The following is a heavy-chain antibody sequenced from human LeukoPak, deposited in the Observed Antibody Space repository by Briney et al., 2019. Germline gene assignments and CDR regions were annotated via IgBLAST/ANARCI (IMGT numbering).Heavy chain of an antibody. J-gene: IGHJ4*02. CDR3: ARDRSGSYFVY. Sequence: GGSLRLSCAASGFTFSSYGMHWVRQAPGKGLEWVAVIWYDGSNKYYADSVKGRFTISRDNSKNTLYLQMNSLRAEDTAVYYCARDRSGSYFVYWGQGTLVTVSS. V-gene: IGHV3-33*01. CDR2: IWYDGSNK. D-gene: IGHD1-26*01. CDR1: GFTFSSYG.